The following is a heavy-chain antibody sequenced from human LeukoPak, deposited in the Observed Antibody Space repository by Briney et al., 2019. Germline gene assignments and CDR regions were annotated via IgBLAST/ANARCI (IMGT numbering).Heavy chain of an antibody. J-gene: IGHJ5*02. D-gene: IGHD1-26*01. Sequence: PGGSLRLSCAASGFTFSDYWMSWVRQAPGKGLEWVAVIWYDGSNKYYADSVKGRFTISRDNSKNTLYLQMNSLRAEDTAVYYCARDGELVGSGFSASWGQGTLVTVSS. CDR2: IWYDGSNK. CDR3: ARDGELVGSGFSAS. V-gene: IGHV3-33*08. CDR1: GFTFSDYW.